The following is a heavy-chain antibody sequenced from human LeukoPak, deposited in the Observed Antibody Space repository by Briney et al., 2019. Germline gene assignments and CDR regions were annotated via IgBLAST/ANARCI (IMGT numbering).Heavy chain of an antibody. Sequence: GGSLRLSCAASGFTFSNAWMSWVRQAPGKGLEWVSVIYSGGRTYYADSVKSRFTISRDNSKNTLYLQMNSLRAEDTAVYYCAARWGYCSSTSCYYYYYYMDVWGKGTTVTVSS. CDR2: IYSGGRT. CDR1: GFTFSNAW. V-gene: IGHV3-53*01. J-gene: IGHJ6*03. CDR3: AARWGYCSSTSCYYYYYYMDV. D-gene: IGHD2-2*01.